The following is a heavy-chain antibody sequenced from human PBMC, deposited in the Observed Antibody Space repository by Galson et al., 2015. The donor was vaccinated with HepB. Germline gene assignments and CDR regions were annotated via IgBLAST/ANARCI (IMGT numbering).Heavy chain of an antibody. CDR1: GYTFSSSG. D-gene: IGHD6-6*01. Sequence: SVKVSCKASGYTFSSSGISWVRQAPGQGLEWTGWISGYNGNTNYALKLQGRVTISADTSTNTVYMELRSLRSDDTAVYYCARARYSSSSPDYWGQGTLVTVSS. V-gene: IGHV1-18*01. CDR2: ISGYNGNT. J-gene: IGHJ4*02. CDR3: ARARYSSSSPDY.